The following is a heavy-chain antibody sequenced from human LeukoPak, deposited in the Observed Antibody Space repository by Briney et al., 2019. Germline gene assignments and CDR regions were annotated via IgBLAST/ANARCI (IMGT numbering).Heavy chain of an antibody. J-gene: IGHJ5*02. CDR2: ISYDGSNK. V-gene: IGHV3-30*18. Sequence: GGSLRLSCAASGFTFSSYGMHWVRQAPGKGLEWVAVISYDGSNKYYADSVKGRFTISRDNSKNTLYLQMNSLGAEDTAVYYCAKDRGSGWFNPWGQGTLVTVSS. D-gene: IGHD2-15*01. CDR1: GFTFSSYG. CDR3: AKDRGSGWFNP.